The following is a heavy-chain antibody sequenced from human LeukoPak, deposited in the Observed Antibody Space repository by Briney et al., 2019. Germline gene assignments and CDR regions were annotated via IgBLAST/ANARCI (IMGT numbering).Heavy chain of an antibody. CDR3: ASSYYYDSSAYFSIDY. CDR1: GGSIRSYY. J-gene: IGHJ4*02. Sequence: PSETLSLTCTVSGGSIRSYYWSWIRQPPGKGLEWIGYIYYSGSTNYNPSLKSRVTISVDTSKKQFSLKLSSVTAADTAVYYCASSYYYDSSAYFSIDYWGQGTLVTVSS. D-gene: IGHD3-22*01. CDR2: IYYSGST. V-gene: IGHV4-59*01.